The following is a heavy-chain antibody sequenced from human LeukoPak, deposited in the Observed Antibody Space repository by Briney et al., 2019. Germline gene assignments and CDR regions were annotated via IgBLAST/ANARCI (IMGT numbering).Heavy chain of an antibody. Sequence: SETLSLTCAVYGGSFSGYYWSWIRQPPGKGLEWIGEINHSGSTNYNPSLKSRVTTSVDTSKNQFSLKLSSVTAADTAVYYCARVVTTAFDYWGQGTLVTVSS. CDR1: GGSFSGYY. D-gene: IGHD4-11*01. CDR3: ARVVTTAFDY. V-gene: IGHV4-34*01. J-gene: IGHJ4*02. CDR2: INHSGST.